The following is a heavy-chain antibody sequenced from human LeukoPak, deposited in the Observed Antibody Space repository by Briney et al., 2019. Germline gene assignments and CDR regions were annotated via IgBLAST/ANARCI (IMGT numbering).Heavy chain of an antibody. CDR1: GGTFSSYA. D-gene: IGHD2-2*01. CDR2: IIPIFGTA. J-gene: IGHJ6*02. V-gene: IGHV1-69*01. CDR3: ARPIPDIVVVPAAPYYYYGMDV. Sequence: GSSVKVSCKASGGTFSSYAISWVRQAPGQGLEWMGGIIPIFGTANYAQKFQGRVTITADESTSTAYTELSSLRSEDTAVYYCARPIPDIVVVPAAPYYYYGMDVWGQGTTVTVSS.